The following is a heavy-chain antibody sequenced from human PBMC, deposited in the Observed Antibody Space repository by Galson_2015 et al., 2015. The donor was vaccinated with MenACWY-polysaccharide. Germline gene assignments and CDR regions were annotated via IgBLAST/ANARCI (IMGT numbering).Heavy chain of an antibody. CDR3: ARGGRRGVWYEGDY. J-gene: IGHJ4*02. D-gene: IGHD6-19*01. CDR1: GYTFTTIA. V-gene: IGHV1-8*01. CDR2: MSPTSGNT. Sequence: SVKVSCKGSGYTFTTIAINWVRQAPGQGLEWMAWMSPTSGNTGSARKFQGRVTMTWNTSISTAYMELSSLRSEDTAVYYCARGGRRGVWYEGDYWGQGTLVTVSS.